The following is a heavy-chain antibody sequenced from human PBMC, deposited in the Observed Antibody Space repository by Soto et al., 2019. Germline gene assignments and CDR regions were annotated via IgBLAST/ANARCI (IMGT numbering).Heavy chain of an antibody. Sequence: SETLSLTCAVYGGSFSGYYWSWIRQPPGKGLEWIGEINHSRSTNYNPSLKSRVNISVDTSKNQFSLKLSSVTAADTAVYYCARGKTRTPLLYCSGGSCYGAIWFDPWGQGTLLTVSS. V-gene: IGHV4-34*01. CDR1: GGSFSGYY. D-gene: IGHD2-15*01. J-gene: IGHJ5*02. CDR3: ARGKTRTPLLYCSGGSCYGAIWFDP. CDR2: INHSRST.